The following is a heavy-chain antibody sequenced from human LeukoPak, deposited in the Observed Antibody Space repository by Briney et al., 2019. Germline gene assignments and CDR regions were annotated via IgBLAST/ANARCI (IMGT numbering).Heavy chain of an antibody. J-gene: IGHJ5*02. CDR1: GFTFTAYS. V-gene: IGHV3-48*04. CDR2: ISSSTGAI. CDR3: ARTTTMATLVH. D-gene: IGHD5-24*01. Sequence: GGSLRLSCAASGFTFTAYSMNWVRQAPGKGLEWISCISSSTGAINYADSVEGRFTISRDNAKNSLYLQMNSLRAEDTAVYYCARTTTMATLVHWGQGTLVTVSS.